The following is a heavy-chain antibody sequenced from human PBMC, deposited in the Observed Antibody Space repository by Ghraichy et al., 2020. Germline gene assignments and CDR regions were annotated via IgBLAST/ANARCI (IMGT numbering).Heavy chain of an antibody. J-gene: IGHJ6*02. CDR2: MNPKSGNT. CDR1: GYTFSSYD. CDR3: ARFARTRGPHCGGDCLHTLGYYWYGMDV. Sequence: ASVKVSCKASGYTFSSYDINWVRQATGQGLEWMGWMNPKSGNTGYAEKFQGRVTMTRITSTGTAYMELSNLRSDDTAVYYCARFARTRGPHCGGDCLHTLGYYWYGMDVWGQGTTVTVSS. D-gene: IGHD2-21*02. V-gene: IGHV1-8*01.